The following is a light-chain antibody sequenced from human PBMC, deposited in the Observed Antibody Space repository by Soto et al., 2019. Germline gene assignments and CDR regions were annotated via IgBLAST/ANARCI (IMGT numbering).Light chain of an antibody. V-gene: IGKV3-20*01. CDR2: DAS. CDR1: QSVRSNY. CDR3: QQYGSTPLT. J-gene: IGKJ4*01. Sequence: EIVLKQSPDTLSLSPGERATLSCMASQSVRSNYLAWYQQKPGQAPRFLIYDASSRATGIPDRFSGSGSGTDFTLTISRLEPEDSAVYYCQQYGSTPLTFGGGTKVDIK.